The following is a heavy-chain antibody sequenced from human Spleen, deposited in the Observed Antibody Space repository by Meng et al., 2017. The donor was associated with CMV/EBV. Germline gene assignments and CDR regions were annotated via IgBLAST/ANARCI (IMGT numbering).Heavy chain of an antibody. CDR2: INWNGGRT. J-gene: IGHJ4*02. V-gene: IGHV3-20*04. D-gene: IGHD3-22*01. CDR3: ARSGISTMSFDY. CDR1: GFTFDDNG. Sequence: GESLKISCAASGFTFDDNGMSWVRQVPGKGLEWVSSINWNGGRTGYADSVKGRFTISRDNAKDSLYLQMDSLRAEDTALYYCARSGISTMSFDYWGQGTLVTVSS.